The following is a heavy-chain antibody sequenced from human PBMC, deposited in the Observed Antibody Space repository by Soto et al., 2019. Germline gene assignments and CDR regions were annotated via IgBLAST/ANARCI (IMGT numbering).Heavy chain of an antibody. CDR1: GFTFSSYG. Sequence: GGSLRLSCAASGFTFSSYGMHWVRQAPGKGLEWVAVISYDGSNKYYADSVKGRFTISRDNSKNTLYLQMNSLRAEDTAVYYCAKDRGYSNPRADYYYYGMDVWGQGTTVTVS. V-gene: IGHV3-30*18. D-gene: IGHD4-4*01. CDR3: AKDRGYSNPRADYYYYGMDV. CDR2: ISYDGSNK. J-gene: IGHJ6*02.